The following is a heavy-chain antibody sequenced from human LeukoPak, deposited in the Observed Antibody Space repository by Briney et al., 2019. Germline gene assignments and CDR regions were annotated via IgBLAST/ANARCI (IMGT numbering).Heavy chain of an antibody. V-gene: IGHV1-18*01. Sequence: ASVKVSCKASGYTFTSYGISWVRQAPGQGLEWMGWISAYNGNTNYAQKLQGRVTMTTDTSTSTAYMELRSLGSDDTAVYYCARAVYCTNGVCYGPLDYWGQGTLVTVSS. CDR3: ARAVYCTNGVCYGPLDY. J-gene: IGHJ4*02. CDR1: GYTFTSYG. CDR2: ISAYNGNT. D-gene: IGHD2-8*01.